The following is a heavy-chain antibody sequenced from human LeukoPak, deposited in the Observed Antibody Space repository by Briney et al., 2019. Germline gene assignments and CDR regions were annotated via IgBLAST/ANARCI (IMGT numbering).Heavy chain of an antibody. V-gene: IGHV3-53*01. CDR1: GFTISSNC. D-gene: IGHD4-17*01. CDR2: IYNGGRK. Sequence: GGYLRRYCAASGFTISSNCMGWVGQAQGKGLEWVSVIYNGGRKYYSDPVKGRFTIPSNNSNTTLYLQINSLSAEDTAVYYCAGDAPYADYGVHLWGADYWGQGTLVTVSS. J-gene: IGHJ4*02. CDR3: AGDAPYADYGVHLWGADY.